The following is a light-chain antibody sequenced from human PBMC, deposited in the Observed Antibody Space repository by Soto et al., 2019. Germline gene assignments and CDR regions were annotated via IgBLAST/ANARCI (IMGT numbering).Light chain of an antibody. CDR2: DIS. CDR3: QQYNTSPST. Sequence: DIQMTQSPSTLSASVGDTVTITCRASQSFGSWLAWYQQKPGRAPKLLIYDISTLEYGVPSRFSGSGSGTEFTLTISSLQPDDFATYYCQQYNTSPSTFGQGTKVDIK. V-gene: IGKV1-5*01. CDR1: QSFGSW. J-gene: IGKJ2*02.